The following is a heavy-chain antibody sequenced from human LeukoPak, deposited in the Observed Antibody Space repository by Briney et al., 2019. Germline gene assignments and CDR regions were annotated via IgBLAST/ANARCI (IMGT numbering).Heavy chain of an antibody. CDR1: GFTFSSYS. J-gene: IGHJ4*02. D-gene: IGHD5-12*01. CDR3: ASSSGLDY. V-gene: IGHV3-21*01. Sequence: GGCLRLSCAASGFTFSSYSMNWVRQAPGKGLEWVSSISISSSYIYYADSVKGRFTISRDNAKNSLYLQMNSLRAEDTAVYYCASSSGLDYWGQGTLVTVSS. CDR2: ISISSSYI.